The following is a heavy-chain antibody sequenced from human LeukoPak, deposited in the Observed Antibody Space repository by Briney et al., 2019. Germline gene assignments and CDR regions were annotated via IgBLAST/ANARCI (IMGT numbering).Heavy chain of an antibody. CDR1: GGSISSYY. D-gene: IGHD3-22*01. V-gene: IGHV4-4*07. J-gene: IGHJ6*03. CDR3: ARDLHSSYYYDSSGYYPLGLYYYYMDV. CDR2: IYTSGST. Sequence: SETLSLTCTVSGGSISSYYWSWIRQPAGKGLEWIGRIYTSGSTNYNPSLKSRVTMSVDTSKNQFSLKLSSVTAADTAVYYCARDLHSSYYYDSSGYYPLGLYYYYMDVWGKGTTVTISS.